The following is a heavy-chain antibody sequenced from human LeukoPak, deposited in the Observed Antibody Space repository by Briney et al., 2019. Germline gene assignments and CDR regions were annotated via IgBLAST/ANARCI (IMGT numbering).Heavy chain of an antibody. Sequence: GASVKVSCKASGYTFTSYDINWVRQATGQGLEWMGWMNPNSGNTGYAQKFQGRVTITRNTSISTAYMELSSLRSEDTAVYYCARGGIQLWLSPDAFDIWGQGTMATVSS. CDR2: MNPNSGNT. CDR3: ARGGIQLWLSPDAFDI. V-gene: IGHV1-8*03. CDR1: GYTFTSYD. D-gene: IGHD5-18*01. J-gene: IGHJ3*02.